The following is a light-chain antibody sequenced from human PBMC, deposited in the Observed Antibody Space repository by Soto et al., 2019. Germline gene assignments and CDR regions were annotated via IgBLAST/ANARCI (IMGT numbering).Light chain of an antibody. CDR1: QSVSSR. Sequence: EIVMTQSPATLSVSPGESATLSCRTSQSVSSRLGWYQQKPGQAPRLLIYGASTSGTDIPDRFSGSGSRTEFTLTISSLQSEDCAVYYCQQYNNWHLTFGGGTKVEIK. V-gene: IGKV3-15*01. CDR3: QQYNNWHLT. J-gene: IGKJ4*01. CDR2: GAS.